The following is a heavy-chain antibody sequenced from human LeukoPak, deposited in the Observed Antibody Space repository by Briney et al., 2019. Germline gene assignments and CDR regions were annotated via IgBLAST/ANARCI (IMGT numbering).Heavy chain of an antibody. CDR1: GGTFSSYA. V-gene: IGHV1-69*13. D-gene: IGHD3-22*01. CDR3: ARDPYYYDSSLGFYYYGMDV. J-gene: IGHJ6*02. Sequence: SVKVSCKASGGTFSSYAISWVRQAPGQGLEWMGGIIPIFGTANYAQKFQGRVTITADESTSTAYMELSSLRSEDTAVYYCARDPYYYDSSLGFYYYGMDVWGQGTTVTVPS. CDR2: IIPIFGTA.